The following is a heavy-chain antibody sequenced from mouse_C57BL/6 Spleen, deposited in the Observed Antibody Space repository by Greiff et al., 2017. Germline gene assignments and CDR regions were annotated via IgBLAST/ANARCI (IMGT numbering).Heavy chain of an antibody. V-gene: IGHV1-9*01. CDR1: GYTFTGYW. J-gene: IGHJ3*01. D-gene: IGHD2-4*01. Sequence: QVQLQQSGAELMKPGASVKLSCKATGYTFTGYWIEWVKQRPGHGLEWIGAILPGSGSTNYNEKFKGKATLTVDKSSSAAYMQLSSLTSEDSAVYYCARGKDYDYDVSWFAYWGQGTLVTVSA. CDR2: ILPGSGST. CDR3: ARGKDYDYDVSWFAY.